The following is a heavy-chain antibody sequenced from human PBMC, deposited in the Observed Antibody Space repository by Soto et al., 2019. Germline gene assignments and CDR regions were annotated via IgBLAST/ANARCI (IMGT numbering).Heavy chain of an antibody. CDR3: ARDFNYYGFGQFGP. CDR2: VSGSGSST. CDR1: ELAFNNYA. Sequence: PGGSLRLSCAASELAFNNYALAWVRQSPGKGLEWVSSVSGSGSSTNYAASVRGRFTTPRENSKSTLDLQMNRLRAEDTAVYYCARDFNYYGFGQFGPWGVGTLGSVSS. V-gene: IGHV3-23*01. D-gene: IGHD3-10*01. J-gene: IGHJ5*02.